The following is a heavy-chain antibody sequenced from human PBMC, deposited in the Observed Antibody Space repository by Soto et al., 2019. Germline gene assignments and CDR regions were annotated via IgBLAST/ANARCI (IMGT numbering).Heavy chain of an antibody. J-gene: IGHJ6*02. CDR3: ARDRHGTRGVAYYYYGMDV. CDR2: IYYSGST. V-gene: IGHV4-30-4*01. D-gene: IGHD2-15*01. Sequence: SETLSLTCTVSGGSISSGDYYWSWIRQPPGKGLEWIGYIYYSGSTYYDPSLKSRVTISVDTSKNQFSLKLSSVTAADTAVYYCARDRHGTRGVAYYYYGMDVWGQGTTVTVSS. CDR1: GGSISSGDYY.